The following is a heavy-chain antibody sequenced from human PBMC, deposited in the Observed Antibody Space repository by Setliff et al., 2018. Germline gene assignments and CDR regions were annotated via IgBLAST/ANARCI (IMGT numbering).Heavy chain of an antibody. CDR1: GYSISSGHF. Sequence: SETLSLTCGVSGYSISSGHFWGWIRQPPGKGLEWLGNIFHSGSTYYNPTLNSRVTISADTSKNQFSLKLTSVTAADTAVYYCARTHCTTTSCFYFHYWGQGTVVTVSS. D-gene: IGHD2-2*01. CDR2: IFHSGST. V-gene: IGHV4-38-2*01. J-gene: IGHJ4*02. CDR3: ARTHCTTTSCFYFHY.